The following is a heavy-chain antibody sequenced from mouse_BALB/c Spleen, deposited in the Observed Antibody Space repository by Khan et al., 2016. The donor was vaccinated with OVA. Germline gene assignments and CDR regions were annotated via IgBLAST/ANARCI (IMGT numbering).Heavy chain of an antibody. CDR3: ARTASIKY. Sequence: EVQFQESGPGLVKPSQSFSLTYTVTGYSITSGYGWNWIRQFPGNKLEWMGYISYSGSTNYHPSPKSRISITRDTSKNQFFLQLNAVTTEDTATYYCARTASIKYWGQGTTLTVSS. V-gene: IGHV3-2*02. CDR2: ISYSGST. J-gene: IGHJ2*01. CDR1: GYSITSGYG. D-gene: IGHD1-2*01.